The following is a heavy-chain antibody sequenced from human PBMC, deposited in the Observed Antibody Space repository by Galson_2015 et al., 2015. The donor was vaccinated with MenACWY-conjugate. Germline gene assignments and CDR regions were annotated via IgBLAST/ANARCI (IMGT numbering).Heavy chain of an antibody. D-gene: IGHD1-26*01. V-gene: IGHV5-51*01. CDR1: GYSFTTYW. J-gene: IGHJ6*02. Sequence: QSGAEVKKPGESLKISCKTTGYSFTTYWIAWVRQMPGTGLEWMGLISPGDSNTRYSPSFQGQVTISADKSISTAYLQWSSLKASDTAMYYCARHPPGGRGMDVWGQGNPGHRLL. CDR2: ISPGDSNT. CDR3: ARHPPGGRGMDV.